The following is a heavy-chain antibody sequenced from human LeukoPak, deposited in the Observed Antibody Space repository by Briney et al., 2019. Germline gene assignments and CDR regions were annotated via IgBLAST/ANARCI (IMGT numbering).Heavy chain of an antibody. CDR2: ISWNSGSI. J-gene: IGHJ4*02. D-gene: IGHD6-13*01. CDR3: ARYAGSWLDY. CDR1: GFTFDDYA. V-gene: IGHV3-9*01. Sequence: GGSLRLSCAASGFTFDDYAMHWVRQAPGKGLEWVSGISWNSGSIGYADSVKGRFTISRDNAKNSLYLQMNSLRAEDTAVYYCARYAGSWLDYWGQGTLVTVSS.